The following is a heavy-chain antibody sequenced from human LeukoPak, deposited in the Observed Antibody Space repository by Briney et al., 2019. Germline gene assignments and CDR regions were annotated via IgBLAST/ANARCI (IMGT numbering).Heavy chain of an antibody. CDR3: VREPGAPRGWFDS. J-gene: IGHJ5*01. Sequence: GGSLRLSCAASGFTFSSYGMHWVRQAPGKGLEWVAVISYDGSNKYYADSVKGRFTISRDNAKNSLYLQMNSLRAEDTAVYYCVREPGAPRGWFDSWGQGTLVTVSS. CDR1: GFTFSSYG. D-gene: IGHD7-27*01. V-gene: IGHV3-30*03. CDR2: ISYDGSNK.